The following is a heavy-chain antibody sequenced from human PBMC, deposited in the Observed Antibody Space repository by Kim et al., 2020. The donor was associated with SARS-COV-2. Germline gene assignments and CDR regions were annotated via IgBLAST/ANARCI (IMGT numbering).Heavy chain of an antibody. D-gene: IGHD3-10*01. Sequence: SETLSLTCAVYGGSFSGYYWSWIRQPPGKGLEWIGEINHSGSTNYNPSLKSRVTISVDTSKNQFSLKLSSVTAADTAVYYCARGRLPHSPYGSGSYYTRCWFDPWGQGTLVTVSS. CDR3: ARGRLPHSPYGSGSYYTRCWFDP. J-gene: IGHJ5*02. CDR2: INHSGST. V-gene: IGHV4-34*01. CDR1: GGSFSGYY.